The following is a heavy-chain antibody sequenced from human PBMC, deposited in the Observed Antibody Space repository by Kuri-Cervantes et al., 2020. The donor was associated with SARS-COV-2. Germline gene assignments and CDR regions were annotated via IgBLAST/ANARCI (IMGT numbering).Heavy chain of an antibody. CDR3: ARSPPGSGSYGPTDY. D-gene: IGHD1-26*01. V-gene: IGHV3-23*01. J-gene: IGHJ4*02. Sequence: GESLKISCAASGFTFSSYAMSWVRQAPGKGLEWVSAISGSGGSTYYADSVKGRFTISRDNSKNTLYLQMNSLRAEDTAVYYCARSPPGSGSYGPTDYWGQGALVTVSS. CDR2: ISGSGGST. CDR1: GFTFSSYA.